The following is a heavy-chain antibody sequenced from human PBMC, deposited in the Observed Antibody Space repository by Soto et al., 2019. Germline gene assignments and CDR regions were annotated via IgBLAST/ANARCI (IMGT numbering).Heavy chain of an antibody. CDR3: ARHHVRGRTIAGAAEF. J-gene: IGHJ4*02. Sequence: SETLSLTCAVYGKSLSCYYWSWIRQPPGKALEWIGEINHSGNTNYNPSLKSRVTISVDTSKNQLFLNLSSVTAADTAMYYCARHHVRGRTIAGAAEFWGQGTLVTVSS. CDR2: INHSGNT. CDR1: GKSLSCYY. D-gene: IGHD1-26*01. V-gene: IGHV4-34*01.